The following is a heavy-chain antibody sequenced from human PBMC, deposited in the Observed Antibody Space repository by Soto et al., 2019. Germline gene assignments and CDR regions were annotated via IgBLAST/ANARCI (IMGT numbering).Heavy chain of an antibody. CDR3: ARAGIAARQDYYYYYGMDV. D-gene: IGHD6-6*01. CDR2: INHSGST. Sequence: SETLSLTCAVYGGSFSGYYWSWIRQPPGKGLEWIGEINHSGSTNYNPSLKSRVTISVDTSKNQFSLKLSSVTAADTAVYYCARAGIAARQDYYYYYGMDVWGQGTTVT. V-gene: IGHV4-34*01. CDR1: GGSFSGYY. J-gene: IGHJ6*02.